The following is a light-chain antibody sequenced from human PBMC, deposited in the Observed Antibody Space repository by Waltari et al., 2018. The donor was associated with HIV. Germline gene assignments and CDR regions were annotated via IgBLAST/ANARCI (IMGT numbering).Light chain of an antibody. CDR1: NIGSKS. J-gene: IGLJ2*01. CDR3: QVWDSSSDLVV. Sequence: SYVLTQPPSVSVAPGQTARITCGGNNIGSKSVHWYQQKPGQAPVLVVYDDSDLPSGIPEGFSGSNSGSTATLTISSVEAGDEADYYCQVWDSSSDLVVFGGGTKLTVL. CDR2: DDS. V-gene: IGLV3-21*02.